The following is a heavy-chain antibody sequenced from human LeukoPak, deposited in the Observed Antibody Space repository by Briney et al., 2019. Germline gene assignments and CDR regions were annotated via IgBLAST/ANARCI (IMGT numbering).Heavy chain of an antibody. V-gene: IGHV3-21*04. CDR1: GFTFSNFA. CDR3: AKYCSGGCYSGLDY. D-gene: IGHD2-21*01. J-gene: IGHJ4*02. CDR2: VVGSSST. Sequence: GGSLRLSCAASGFTFSNFAMTWVRQAPGKGLEWVSSVVGSSSTYYADSLKGRFTISRDNAKNSLYLQMNSLRAEDTAVYYCAKYCSGGCYSGLDYWGQGTLVTVSS.